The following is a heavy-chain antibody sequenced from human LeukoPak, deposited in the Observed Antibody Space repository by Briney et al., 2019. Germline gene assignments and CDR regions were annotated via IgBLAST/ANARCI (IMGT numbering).Heavy chain of an antibody. J-gene: IGHJ6*02. V-gene: IGHV1-3*02. CDR1: GYTFTSYA. Sequence: VASVNVSCKSSGYTFTSYAMHWVRQAPGQRLEWMGWSNAGNGNTKYSQEFQGRVTITRDTSASTAYLELSSLRCEDMAVYYCARGGSGSYPHYYYGMDVWGQGTTVTVSS. CDR3: ARGGSGSYPHYYYGMDV. CDR2: SNAGNGNT. D-gene: IGHD3-10*01.